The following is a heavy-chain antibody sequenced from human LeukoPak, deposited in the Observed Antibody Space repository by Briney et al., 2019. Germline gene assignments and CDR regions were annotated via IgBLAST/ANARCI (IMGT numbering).Heavy chain of an antibody. Sequence: SETLSLTCTVSGGSISSHYWSWIRQPPGKGLEWIGYIYYSGSTNYNPSLKSRVTISVDTSKNQFSLKLSSVTAADTAVYYCARDRYGSYLDCWGQGTLVTVSS. CDR2: IYYSGST. CDR1: GGSISSHY. J-gene: IGHJ4*02. CDR3: ARDRYGSYLDC. V-gene: IGHV4-59*11. D-gene: IGHD1-1*01.